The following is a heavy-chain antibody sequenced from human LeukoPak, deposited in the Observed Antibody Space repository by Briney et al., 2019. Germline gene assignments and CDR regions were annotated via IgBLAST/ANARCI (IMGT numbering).Heavy chain of an antibody. Sequence: GSLRLSCAASGFTFSDYWMSWVRQAPGKGLEWVATINQDGSEKFYVDSVKGRFTIFRDNAKNSLYLQMNSLRAEDTAVYYCARDYGVAGLFDPWGQGTLVSVSS. D-gene: IGHD4-17*01. CDR3: ARDYGVAGLFDP. CDR1: GFTFSDYW. V-gene: IGHV3-7*03. J-gene: IGHJ5*02. CDR2: INQDGSEK.